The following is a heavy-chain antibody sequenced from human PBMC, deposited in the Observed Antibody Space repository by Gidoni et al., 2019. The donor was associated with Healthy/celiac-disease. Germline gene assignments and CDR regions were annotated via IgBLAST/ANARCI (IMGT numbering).Heavy chain of an antibody. V-gene: IGHV3-30*02. CDR2: IRYDGSNK. CDR1: GLTFSSYG. Sequence: QVQLVESGGGVVQPGGSLRLSCAASGLTFSSYGLHWVRQAPGKGLEWVAFIRYDGSNKYYADSVKGRFTISRDNSKNTLYLQMNSLRAEDTAVYYCASRDYYDSSGYYSDAFDIWGQGTMVTVSS. D-gene: IGHD3-22*01. CDR3: ASRDYYDSSGYYSDAFDI. J-gene: IGHJ3*02.